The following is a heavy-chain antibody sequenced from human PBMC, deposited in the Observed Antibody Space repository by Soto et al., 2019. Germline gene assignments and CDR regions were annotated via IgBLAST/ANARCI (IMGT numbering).Heavy chain of an antibody. Sequence: GASVKVSCKASGGTFSSYTISWVRQAPGQGLEWMGRIIPILGIANYAQKFQGRVTITADKSTSTAYMELSSLRSEDTAVYYCARVPVRTVTTSLYYFDYWGQGTLVTVSS. V-gene: IGHV1-69*02. CDR2: IIPILGIA. CDR1: GGTFSSYT. CDR3: ARVPVRTVTTSLYYFDY. J-gene: IGHJ4*02. D-gene: IGHD4-17*01.